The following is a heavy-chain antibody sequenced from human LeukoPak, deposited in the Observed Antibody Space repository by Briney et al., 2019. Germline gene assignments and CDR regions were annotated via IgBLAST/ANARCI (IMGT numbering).Heavy chain of an antibody. J-gene: IGHJ4*02. D-gene: IGHD1-26*01. CDR2: INHSGST. V-gene: IGHV4-34*01. CDR3: AGGIVGATQEDY. Sequence: SGTLSLTCAVYGGSFSGYYWSWIRQPPGKGLEWIGEINHSGSTNYNPSLKSRVTISVDTSKNQFSLKLSSVTAADTAVYYCAGGIVGATQEDYWGQGTLVTVSS. CDR1: GGSFSGYY.